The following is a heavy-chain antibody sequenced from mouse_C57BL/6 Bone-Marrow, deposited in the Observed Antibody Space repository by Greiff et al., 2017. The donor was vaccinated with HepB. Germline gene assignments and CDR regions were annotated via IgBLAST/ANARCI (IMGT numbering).Heavy chain of an antibody. J-gene: IGHJ2*01. CDR2: ISNGGGST. CDR3: ARHSHTTSYFDY. Sequence: EVMLVESGGGLVQPGGSLKLSCAASGFTFSDYYMYWVRQTPEKRLEWVAYISNGGGSTYYPDTVKGRFTISRDNAKNTLYLQMSRLKSEDTAMYYCARHSHTTSYFDYWGQGTTLTVSS. V-gene: IGHV5-12*01. D-gene: IGHD1-1*01. CDR1: GFTFSDYY.